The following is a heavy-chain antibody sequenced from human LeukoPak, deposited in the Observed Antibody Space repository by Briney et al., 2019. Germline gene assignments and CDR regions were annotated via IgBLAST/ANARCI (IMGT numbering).Heavy chain of an antibody. CDR1: GFTFSNAW. D-gene: IGHD1-7*01. J-gene: IGHJ4*02. CDR3: TTGNYPGSFDY. V-gene: IGHV3-15*01. CDR2: IKSKTDGGTT. Sequence: PGGSLRLSCAASGFTFSNAWMSWVRQAPRKGLEWVGRIKSKTDGGTTDYAAPVKGRFTISRDDSKNTLYLQMNSLKTEDTAVYYCTTGNYPGSFDYWGQGTLVTVSS.